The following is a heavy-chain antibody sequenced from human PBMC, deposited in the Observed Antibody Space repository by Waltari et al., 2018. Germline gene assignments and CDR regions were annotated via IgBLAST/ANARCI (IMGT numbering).Heavy chain of an antibody. CDR2: VYSGGSTT. CDR1: GFTFSDYA. J-gene: IGHJ4*02. CDR3: AKDLGGTDWSHYFDS. Sequence: EVQLLESGGGLAQPGGSLRLSCAASGFTFSDYAMSWVRQAPGKGLEWVSVVYSGGSTTYYSDSVKGRLTISRDDSKNTMFLQMNSLRAEDTAIYYCAKDLGGTDWSHYFDSWGQGTLIAVSS. D-gene: IGHD2-21*01. V-gene: IGHV3-23*03.